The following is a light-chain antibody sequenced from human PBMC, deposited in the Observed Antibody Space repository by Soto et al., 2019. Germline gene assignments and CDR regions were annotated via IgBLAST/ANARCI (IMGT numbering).Light chain of an antibody. V-gene: IGKV1-5*01. Sequence: DIQMTQSPSTLSASVGDRVTITCWASQSISSWLAWYQQKPGKAPKLLIYDASSLESGVPSRFSGSGSGTEFTLNISRLQPDDFATYYCQQYNSYSTFGEGTKVDIX. J-gene: IGKJ1*01. CDR3: QQYNSYST. CDR2: DAS. CDR1: QSISSW.